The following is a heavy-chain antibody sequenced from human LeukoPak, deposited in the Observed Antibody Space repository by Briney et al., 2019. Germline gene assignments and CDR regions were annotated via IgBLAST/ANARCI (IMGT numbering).Heavy chain of an antibody. V-gene: IGHV1-2*02. CDR1: GYTFTGYY. CDR3: ARYVVVVAAGGEHDAFNI. D-gene: IGHD2-15*01. Sequence: ASVKVSCKASGYTFTGYYMHWVRQAPGQGLEWMGWINLNSGGTNYAQKFQGRVTMTRDTSISTAYMELSRLRSDDTAVYYCARYVVVVAAGGEHDAFNIWGQGTMVTVSS. J-gene: IGHJ3*02. CDR2: INLNSGGT.